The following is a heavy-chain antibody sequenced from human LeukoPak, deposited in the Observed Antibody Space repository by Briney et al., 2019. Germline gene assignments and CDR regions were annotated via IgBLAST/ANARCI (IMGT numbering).Heavy chain of an antibody. CDR3: AREPTSGSCYFDY. D-gene: IGHD1-26*01. Sequence: GASVKVSCKASGYTFTSYGISWVRQAPGQGLEWMGMTDPNTGNINYARKFQGRVTVTRDTSTSTVYLELRSLKSEDTAVYYCAREPTSGSCYFDYWGQGSLVTVSS. CDR2: TDPNTGNI. CDR1: GYTFTSYG. J-gene: IGHJ4*02. V-gene: IGHV1-18*01.